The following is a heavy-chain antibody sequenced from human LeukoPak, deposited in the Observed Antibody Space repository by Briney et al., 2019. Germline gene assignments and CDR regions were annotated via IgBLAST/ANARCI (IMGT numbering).Heavy chain of an antibody. CDR3: AKDRRWAYCGGDCYSGLDY. CDR1: GFTFSSYA. D-gene: IGHD2-21*02. J-gene: IGHJ4*02. CDR2: ISGSGGST. V-gene: IGHV3-23*01. Sequence: AGGSLRLSCAASGFTFSSYAMSWVRQAPGKGLEWVSAISGSGGSTYYADSVKGRFTISRDNSKNTLYLQMNSLRAEDTAVYYCAKDRRWAYCGGDCYSGLDYWGQGTLVTVSS.